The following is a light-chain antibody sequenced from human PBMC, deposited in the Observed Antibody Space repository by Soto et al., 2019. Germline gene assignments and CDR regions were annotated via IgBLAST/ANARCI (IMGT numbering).Light chain of an antibody. CDR2: AAS. CDR1: QGISDS. CDR3: QQLNTYPRT. Sequence: SQLPPSQSSMSSSVVYRFPINFLASQGISDSLAWYQQKPGKAPSLLIYAASTLQSGVPSRFSGSGSGKDFTITISSLQNEDFETYYCQQLNTYPRTCGPGTKVDIK. J-gene: IGKJ3*01. V-gene: IGKV1-9*01.